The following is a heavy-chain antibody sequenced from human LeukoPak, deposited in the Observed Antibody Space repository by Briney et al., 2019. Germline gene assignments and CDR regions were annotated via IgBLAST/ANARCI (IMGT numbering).Heavy chain of an antibody. CDR3: AREFGSGWFDY. J-gene: IGHJ4*02. CDR1: GGSISSYC. Sequence: SETLSLTCTVSGGSISSYCWSWIRQPPGKGLEWIGSIYYSGSTYYNPSLKSRVTISVDTSKNQFSLKLSSVTAADTAVYYCAREFGSGWFDYWGQGTLVTVSS. D-gene: IGHD6-19*01. V-gene: IGHV4-59*12. CDR2: IYYSGST.